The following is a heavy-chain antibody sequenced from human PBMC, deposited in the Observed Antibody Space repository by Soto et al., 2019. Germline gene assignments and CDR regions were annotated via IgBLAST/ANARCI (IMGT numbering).Heavy chain of an antibody. J-gene: IGHJ4*02. CDR2: ISAYNGNT. CDR1: GYTFTSYG. CDR3: AREGDSSSWYSTDY. V-gene: IGHV1-18*04. Sequence: ASVKVSCKASGYTFTSYGISWVRQAPGQGLEWMGWISAYNGNTNYARKLQGRVTMTTDTSTSTAYMELRSLRSDDTAVYYCAREGDSSSWYSTDYWGQGTLVTVSS. D-gene: IGHD6-13*01.